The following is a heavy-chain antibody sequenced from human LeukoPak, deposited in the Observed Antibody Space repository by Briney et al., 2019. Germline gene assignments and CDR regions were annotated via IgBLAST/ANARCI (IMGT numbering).Heavy chain of an antibody. Sequence: SETLSLTCTVSGGSISSSSYYWGWIRQPPGKGLEWIGSIYYSGSTNYNPSLKSRVTISVDTSKSQLSLKVSSVTAADTAVYYCARAKKAVAGFFDYWGQGTLVTVSS. CDR2: IYYSGST. V-gene: IGHV4-39*07. D-gene: IGHD6-19*01. CDR3: ARAKKAVAGFFDY. CDR1: GGSISSSSYY. J-gene: IGHJ4*02.